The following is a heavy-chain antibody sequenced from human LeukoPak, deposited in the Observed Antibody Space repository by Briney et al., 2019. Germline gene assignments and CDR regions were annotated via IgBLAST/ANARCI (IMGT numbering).Heavy chain of an antibody. Sequence: ASVKVSCKASGYTFTSYGISWVRQAPGQGLEWMGWISAYNGNTNYAQKLQGRVTMTTDTSTSTAYTELRSLRSDDTAVYYCARVPTIFGVVIMDHWGQGTLVTVSS. J-gene: IGHJ4*02. V-gene: IGHV1-18*01. CDR1: GYTFTSYG. CDR2: ISAYNGNT. D-gene: IGHD3-3*01. CDR3: ARVPTIFGVVIMDH.